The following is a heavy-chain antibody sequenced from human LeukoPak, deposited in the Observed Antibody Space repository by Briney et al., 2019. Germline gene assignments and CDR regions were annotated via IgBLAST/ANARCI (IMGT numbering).Heavy chain of an antibody. V-gene: IGHV1-69*13. J-gene: IGHJ3*02. CDR2: IIPIFGTA. D-gene: IGHD3-3*01. CDR1: GGTFSSYA. CDR3: ARDKRITIFGVVIQHDAFDI. Sequence: SVTVSCKASGGTFSSYAISWVRQAPGQGLEWMGGIIPIFGTANYAQKFQGRVTITADESTSTAYMELSSLRSEDTAVYYCARDKRITIFGVVIQHDAFDIWGQGTMVTVSS.